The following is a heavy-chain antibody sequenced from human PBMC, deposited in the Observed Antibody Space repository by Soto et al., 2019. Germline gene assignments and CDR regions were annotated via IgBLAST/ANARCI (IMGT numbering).Heavy chain of an antibody. D-gene: IGHD1-26*01. CDR1: GFSLSTTAVG. J-gene: IGHJ4*02. Sequence: QITLKESGPTLVKPTQTLTLTCTFSGFSLSTTAVGVGWIRQPPGKALELLALIYWNNDKLYNPSLKSRLTIPKDTSKNRVVLTMTKVDPVDTATYYCAHRPYAGTLPFDYWGQGTLVTVSS. CDR3: AHRPYAGTLPFDY. V-gene: IGHV2-5*01. CDR2: IYWNNDK.